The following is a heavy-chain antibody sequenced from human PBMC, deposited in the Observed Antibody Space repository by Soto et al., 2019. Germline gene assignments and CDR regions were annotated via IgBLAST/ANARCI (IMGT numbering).Heavy chain of an antibody. Sequence: SQTLSLTCAFSGDSVSSNHATWDWIRQSPSRGLEWLGRTYYRSKWHNNYAVSVKSRITINPDTSKNHFSLQLNSVTPEDTAVYYCARANEYTSSSGMDVWGQGTTVTVSS. D-gene: IGHD6-6*01. J-gene: IGHJ6*02. CDR1: GDSVSSNHAT. CDR2: TYYRSKWHN. CDR3: ARANEYTSSSGMDV. V-gene: IGHV6-1*01.